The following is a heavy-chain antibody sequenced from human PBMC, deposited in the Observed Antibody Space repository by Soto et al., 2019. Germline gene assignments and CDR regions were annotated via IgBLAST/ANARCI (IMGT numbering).Heavy chain of an antibody. CDR1: GFTFSSYA. D-gene: IGHD1-1*01. CDR2: ISGSGGST. CDR3: AKFKGYESGHDVDY. J-gene: IGHJ4*02. V-gene: IGHV3-23*01. Sequence: GGSLRLSCAASGFTFSSYAMSWVRQAPGKGLEWVSAISGSGGSTYYADSVKGRFTISRDNSKNTLYLQMNSLRAEDTAVYYCAKFKGYESGHDVDYWGQGTLVTVSS.